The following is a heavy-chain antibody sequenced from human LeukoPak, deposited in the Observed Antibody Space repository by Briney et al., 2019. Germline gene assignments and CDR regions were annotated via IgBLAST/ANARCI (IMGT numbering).Heavy chain of an antibody. V-gene: IGHV3-23*01. Sequence: PGGSLRHSCSASGFTFSSYGTHWVRQAPGKGLEWVSSVSGSGGNTYYAHSVKARFSISRDNSKNTLELQLNNLRNHARALHYAAKDSGGRVNATFFDYWGQGTLATVSS. CDR1: GFTFSSYG. J-gene: IGHJ4*02. CDR3: AKDSGGRVNATFFDY. D-gene: IGHD3-16*01. CDR2: VSGSGGNT.